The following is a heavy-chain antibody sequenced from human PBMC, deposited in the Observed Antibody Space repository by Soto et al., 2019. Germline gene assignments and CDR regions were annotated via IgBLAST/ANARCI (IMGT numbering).Heavy chain of an antibody. CDR2: IYYSGST. D-gene: IGHD6-13*01. CDR1: GGSISSGGYY. V-gene: IGHV4-31*03. Sequence: ASETLSLTCTVSGGSISSGGYYWSWIRQHPGKGLEWIGYIYYSGSTYYNPSLKSRVTISVDTSKNQFSLKLSSVTAADTAVYYCARVEAGYSSSWDLYHWFDPWGQGTLVTVSS. J-gene: IGHJ5*02. CDR3: ARVEAGYSSSWDLYHWFDP.